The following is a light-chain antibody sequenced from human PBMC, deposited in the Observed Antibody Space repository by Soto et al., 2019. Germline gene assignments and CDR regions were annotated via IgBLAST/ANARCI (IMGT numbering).Light chain of an antibody. V-gene: IGKV3-11*01. Sequence: EIVFAPSPGTLSFSPGERATVSRRASQSVSSFLAWYQQKPGQAPRLLIYDASNKATGIPARFSGSGSGTDFTLTINSLEPEDFAVYYCQQRSNWPLTFGGGTKVDI. CDR2: DAS. J-gene: IGKJ4*01. CDR3: QQRSNWPLT. CDR1: QSVSSF.